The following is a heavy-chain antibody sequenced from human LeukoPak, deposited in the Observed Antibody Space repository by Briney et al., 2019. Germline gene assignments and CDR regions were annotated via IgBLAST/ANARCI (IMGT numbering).Heavy chain of an antibody. V-gene: IGHV5-51*01. CDR3: AREATNGWSYFHY. CDR2: VYPDDSNT. CDR1: GYSFTNYW. Sequence: GESLQISCKGSGYSFTNYWIGWVRQMPGKGLEWMGIVYPDDSNTRYSPSFQGQVTISADKSISTAYLQWNSLKASDTAMYYCAREATNGWSYFHYWGQGTLVTVSS. J-gene: IGHJ4*02. D-gene: IGHD6-19*01.